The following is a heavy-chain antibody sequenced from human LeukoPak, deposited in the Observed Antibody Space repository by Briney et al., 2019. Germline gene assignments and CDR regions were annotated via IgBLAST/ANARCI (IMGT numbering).Heavy chain of an antibody. CDR1: GFTFSSYG. V-gene: IGHV3-53*01. CDR3: ARERTSGWDAFDF. D-gene: IGHD6-19*01. J-gene: IGHJ4*02. Sequence: GGSLRLSCAASGFTFSSYGMHWVRQAPGKGLEWVSIIYSGGSTYYADSVKGRFTISRDNSKNTLYLQMNTLRAEDTAVYYCARERTSGWDAFDFWGQGTLVTVSS. CDR2: IYSGGST.